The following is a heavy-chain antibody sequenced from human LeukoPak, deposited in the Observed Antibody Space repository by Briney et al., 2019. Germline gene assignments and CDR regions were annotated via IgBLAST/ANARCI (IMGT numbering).Heavy chain of an antibody. V-gene: IGHV3-23*03. D-gene: IGHD6-19*01. CDR3: AKGGSGWYGHFDH. Sequence: GGSLRLSCAASGFTFSSYAMSWVRQAPGKGLEWVSVIYSGGSTYYADSVKGRFTISRDNSKNTFFLQMNSLRVEDTAVYYCAKGGSGWYGHFDHWGQGALVTVSS. CDR2: IYSGGST. J-gene: IGHJ4*02. CDR1: GFTFSSYA.